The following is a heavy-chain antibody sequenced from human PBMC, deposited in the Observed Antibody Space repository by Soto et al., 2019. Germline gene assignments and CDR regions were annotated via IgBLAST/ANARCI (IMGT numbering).Heavy chain of an antibody. CDR1: GGTFSSYA. D-gene: IGHD3-3*01. J-gene: IGHJ5*02. Sequence: QVQLVQSGAEVKKPGSSVKVSCKASGGTFSSYAISWVRQAPGQGLEWMGGIIPIFGTANYAQKFQGRVTITADESTSTAYMELSSLRSEDTAVDYCARAAQYYDFWSGYPPNWFDPWGQGTLVTVSS. V-gene: IGHV1-69*01. CDR2: IIPIFGTA. CDR3: ARAAQYYDFWSGYPPNWFDP.